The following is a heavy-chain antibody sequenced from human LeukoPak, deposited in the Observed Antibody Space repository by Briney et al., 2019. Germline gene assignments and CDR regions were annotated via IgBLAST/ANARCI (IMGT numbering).Heavy chain of an antibody. J-gene: IGHJ4*02. CDR2: INHSGST. CDR3: AREYYYGSGTLGY. Sequence: SETLSLTCAVYGGSFSVYYWSWIRQPPGKGLEWIGEINHSGSTNYNPSLKSRVTISVDTSKNQFSLKLSSVTAADTAVYYCAREYYYGSGTLGYWGQGTLVTVSS. V-gene: IGHV4-34*01. CDR1: GGSFSVYY. D-gene: IGHD3-10*01.